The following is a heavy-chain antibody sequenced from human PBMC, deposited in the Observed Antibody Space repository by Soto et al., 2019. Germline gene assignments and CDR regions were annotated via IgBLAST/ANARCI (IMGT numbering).Heavy chain of an antibody. J-gene: IGHJ4*02. D-gene: IGHD3-22*01. Sequence: EVQLLQSGGGFVQPGGSLRLSCEVSGFTFRTYPMSWVRQAPGKGLQWVSAIGGGGDTYYADSVKGRFTISRDNSKNMRYLQLNRLRVEDTAIFYCAGHDDTSGYFTDFDYWGQGAQVTVSS. CDR1: GFTFRTYP. V-gene: IGHV3-23*01. CDR3: AGHDDTSGYFTDFDY. CDR2: IGGGGDT.